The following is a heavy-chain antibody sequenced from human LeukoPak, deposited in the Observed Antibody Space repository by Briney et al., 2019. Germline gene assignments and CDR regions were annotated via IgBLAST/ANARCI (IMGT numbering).Heavy chain of an antibody. D-gene: IGHD5-18*01. CDR1: GYTFTSYD. CDR3: ARDAYSYGLNWFDP. J-gene: IGHJ5*02. V-gene: IGHV1-2*02. CDR2: MNPNSGGT. Sequence: GASVKVSCKASGYTFTSYDINWVRQATGQGLEWMGWMNPNSGGTNYAQKFQGRVTMTRDTSISTAYMELSRLRSDDTAVYYCARDAYSYGLNWFDPWGQGTLVTVSS.